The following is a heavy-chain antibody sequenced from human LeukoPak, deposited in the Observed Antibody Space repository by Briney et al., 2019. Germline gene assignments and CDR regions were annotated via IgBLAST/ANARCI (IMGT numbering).Heavy chain of an antibody. J-gene: IGHJ6*03. CDR1: GGSFSGYY. Sequence: PSETLSLTCAVYGGSFSGYYWSWIRQPPGKGLEWIGEINHSGSTNYNPSLKSRVIISVDTSKNQFSLKLSSVTAADTAVYYCAGEVVPAAMRYYYYMDVWGKGTTVTVSS. D-gene: IGHD2-2*01. V-gene: IGHV4-34*01. CDR2: INHSGST. CDR3: AGEVVPAAMRYYYYMDV.